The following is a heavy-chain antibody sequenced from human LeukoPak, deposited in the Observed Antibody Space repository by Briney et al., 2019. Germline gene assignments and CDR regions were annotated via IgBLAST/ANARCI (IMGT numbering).Heavy chain of an antibody. J-gene: IGHJ4*02. CDR1: GYTFTDYY. CDR3: AKDLGWLQCYFDY. Sequence: ASVKVSCKVSGYTFTDYYMHWVQQAPGKGLEWMGLVDPEDGETIYEEKFQGRVTITADTSTDTAYMELSSLRSEDTAVYYCAKDLGWLQCYFDYWGQGTLVTVSS. V-gene: IGHV1-69-2*01. CDR2: VDPEDGET. D-gene: IGHD5-24*01.